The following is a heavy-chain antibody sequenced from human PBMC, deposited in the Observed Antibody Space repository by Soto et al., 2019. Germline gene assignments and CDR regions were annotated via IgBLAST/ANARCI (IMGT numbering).Heavy chain of an antibody. Sequence: QVQLVQSGAEVKKPGASVKVSCKASGYTFTSYAMHWVRQAPGQRREWMGWINAGNGNTKYSQKFQGRVTITRDTSASTAYMELSSLRSEDTAVYYCARVPATSPNWFDPWGQGTLVTVSS. D-gene: IGHD1-26*01. CDR2: INAGNGNT. CDR3: ARVPATSPNWFDP. V-gene: IGHV1-3*01. J-gene: IGHJ5*02. CDR1: GYTFTSYA.